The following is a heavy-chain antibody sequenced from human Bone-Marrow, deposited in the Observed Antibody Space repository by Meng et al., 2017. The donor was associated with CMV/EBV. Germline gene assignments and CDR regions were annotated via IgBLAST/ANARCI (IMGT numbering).Heavy chain of an antibody. CDR2: IKQDGSEK. CDR1: GFTFSSYW. CDR3: ASNSGRLSRFDP. D-gene: IGHD6-19*01. Sequence: GGSLRLSCAASGFTFSSYWMSWVRQPPGKGLEWVANIKQDGSEKHYVDSVKGRFTISRDNAKNSLYLQMNSLRAEDTAVYYCASNSGRLSRFDPWGQGTLVTVSS. J-gene: IGHJ5*02. V-gene: IGHV3-7*01.